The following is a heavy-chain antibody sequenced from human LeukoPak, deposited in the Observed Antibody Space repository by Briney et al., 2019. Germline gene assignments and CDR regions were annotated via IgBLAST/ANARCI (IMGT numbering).Heavy chain of an antibody. CDR3: ARDNSMEDTAWWFDP. CDR1: GYTFTNYA. Sequence: ASVKVSCKASGYTFTNYAVNWVRQAPGQGLEWMGIINPSGGSTSYAQKFQGRVTMTRDMSTSTDYMELSSLRSEDTAVYYCARDNSMEDTAWWFDPWGQGTLVTVSS. V-gene: IGHV1-46*01. D-gene: IGHD1-1*01. CDR2: INPSGGST. J-gene: IGHJ5*02.